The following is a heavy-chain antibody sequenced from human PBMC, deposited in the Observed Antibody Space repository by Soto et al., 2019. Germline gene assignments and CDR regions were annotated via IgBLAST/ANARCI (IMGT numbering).Heavy chain of an antibody. D-gene: IGHD6-13*01. V-gene: IGHV3-30*18. Sequence: GGSPSLCRSSSEVPFINYCMHLVRETHGKGLEWVAVISYDGSNKYYADSVKGRLNISRDNSKNTLYLQMNSLRAEDTAVYYCAKGAAAGHYYYYGMDVWGQGTTVTGSS. CDR1: EVPFINYC. J-gene: IGHJ6*02. CDR3: AKGAAAGHYYYYGMDV. CDR2: ISYDGSNK.